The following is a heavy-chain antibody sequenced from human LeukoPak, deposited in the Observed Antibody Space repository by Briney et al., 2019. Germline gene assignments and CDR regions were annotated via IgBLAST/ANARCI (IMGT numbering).Heavy chain of an antibody. V-gene: IGHV4-39*07. CDR3: ARAAGSIFGVVVAAADYWYFDL. CDR1: GGSISSGGYY. Sequence: TSETLSLTCTVSGGSISSGGYYWSWIRQPPEKGLEWIGEINHSGSTNYNPSLKSRVTISVDTSKNQFSLRLSSVTAADSAVYYCARAAGSIFGVVVAAADYWYFDLWGRGTLVTVSS. D-gene: IGHD3-3*01. J-gene: IGHJ2*01. CDR2: INHSGST.